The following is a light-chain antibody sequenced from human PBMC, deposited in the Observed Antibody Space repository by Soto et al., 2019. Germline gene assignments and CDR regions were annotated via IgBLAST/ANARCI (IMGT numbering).Light chain of an antibody. Sequence: DSQRTQCPSTLSASVGDRVTITCRASQSISSWLAWYQQKPGKAPKLLIYDASSLESGVPSRFSGSGSGTEFTLTISSLQPDDFATYYCQQYNSYSPTFGQGTRLEIK. CDR1: QSISSW. CDR2: DAS. CDR3: QQYNSYSPT. V-gene: IGKV1-5*01. J-gene: IGKJ5*01.